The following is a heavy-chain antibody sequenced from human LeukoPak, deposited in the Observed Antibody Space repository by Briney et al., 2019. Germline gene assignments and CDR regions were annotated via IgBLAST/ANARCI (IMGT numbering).Heavy chain of an antibody. D-gene: IGHD4-17*01. CDR2: ISGSGGST. CDR1: GFTFSSYA. V-gene: IGHV3-23*01. Sequence: PGGSLRLSCAASGFTFSSYAMSWVRQAPGKGLEWVSAISGSGGSTYYADSVKGRFTISRDNSKNTLYLQMNSLRAEDTAVYYCAKLLRLYGDYGRGYYFDYWGQGTLVTVSS. J-gene: IGHJ4*02. CDR3: AKLLRLYGDYGRGYYFDY.